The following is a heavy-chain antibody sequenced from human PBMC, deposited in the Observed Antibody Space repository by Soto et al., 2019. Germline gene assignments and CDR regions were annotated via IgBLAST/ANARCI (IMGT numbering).Heavy chain of an antibody. V-gene: IGHV3-53*01. Sequence: GGSLRLFCAAYGFTVSSNYMGWVRQAPGKGLEWVSVIYSGGSTYYADSVKCRFTISRDNSKNTLYLQMNSLRAEDTAVYYCAGSITGTTRSAFDIWRQGTMVTVSS. D-gene: IGHD1-7*01. CDR2: IYSGGST. CDR3: AGSITGTTRSAFDI. CDR1: GFTVSSNY. J-gene: IGHJ3*02.